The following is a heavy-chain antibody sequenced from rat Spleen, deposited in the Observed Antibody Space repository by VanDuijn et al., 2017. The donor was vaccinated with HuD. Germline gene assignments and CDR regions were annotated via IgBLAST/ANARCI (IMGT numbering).Heavy chain of an antibody. CDR2: ISYDGSST. D-gene: IGHD1-7*01. CDR1: GFTFSDYY. Sequence: EVQLVESDGGLVQPGRSLKLSCAASGFTFSDYYMAWVRQAPTKGLEWVATISYDGSSTYYRDSVKGRFTISRHNAKSTLYLQMDSLRSEDTATYYCARPSYGYPFAYWGQGTLVTVSS. J-gene: IGHJ3*01. CDR3: ARPSYGYPFAY. V-gene: IGHV5-7*01.